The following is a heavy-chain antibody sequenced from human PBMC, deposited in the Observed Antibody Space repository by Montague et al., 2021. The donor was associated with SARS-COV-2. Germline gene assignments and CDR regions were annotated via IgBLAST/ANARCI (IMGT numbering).Heavy chain of an antibody. Sequence: SLRLSCAASGFTFSRSAMTWVRQAPGKGPEWISVIYNTATSTYYADSVKGRFTISRDDSKNTLSLHMNSLRVDDTAVYYCAKVGDYFGDPKHYFDLWGPGTLVTVSS. CDR3: AKVGDYFGDPKHYFDL. CDR1: GFTFSRSA. J-gene: IGHJ4*02. CDR2: IYNTATST. V-gene: IGHV3-23*03. D-gene: IGHD3-10*01.